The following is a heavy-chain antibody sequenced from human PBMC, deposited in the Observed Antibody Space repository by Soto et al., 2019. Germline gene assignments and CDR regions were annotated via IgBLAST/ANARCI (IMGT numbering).Heavy chain of an antibody. J-gene: IGHJ4*02. CDR3: AKAFVYDSSGFFPCFDY. V-gene: IGHV3-23*01. CDR2: ISGSGGST. Sequence: GGSLRLSCTASGFTFSNYAMSWVRQAPGKGLEWVSIISGSGGSTYYADSVKGRFTISRDNSKNTLYLQMNSLRAEDTAIYYCAKAFVYDSSGFFPCFDYWGQRSLVTVS. D-gene: IGHD3-22*01. CDR1: GFTFSNYA.